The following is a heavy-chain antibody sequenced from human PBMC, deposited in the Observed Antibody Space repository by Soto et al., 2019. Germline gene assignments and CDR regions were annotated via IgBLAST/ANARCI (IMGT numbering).Heavy chain of an antibody. Sequence: VSFKASGYTFTSYGISWVRQAPGQGLEWMGWISAYNGNTNYAQKLQGRVTMTTDTSTSTAYMELRSLRSDDTAVYYCARDAVSSGPIRDAFDIWGQGTMVTVSS. V-gene: IGHV1-18*04. CDR3: ARDAVSSGPIRDAFDI. CDR1: GYTFTSYG. J-gene: IGHJ3*02. D-gene: IGHD3-22*01. CDR2: ISAYNGNT.